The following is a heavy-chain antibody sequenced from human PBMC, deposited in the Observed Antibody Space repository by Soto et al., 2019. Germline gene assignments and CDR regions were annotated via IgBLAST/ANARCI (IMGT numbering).Heavy chain of an antibody. J-gene: IGHJ6*03. CDR3: ARALNSGYDPEYYYYYMDV. CDR2: LDWDDDK. D-gene: IGHD5-12*01. V-gene: IGHV2-70*11. Sequence: SGPTLVNPTQTLTLTCTFSGFSLSTSGMCVSWIRQPPGKALEWLARLDWDDDKYYSTSLKTRLTISKDTSKNQVVLTMTNMDPVDTATYYCARALNSGYDPEYYYYYMDVWGKGTTVTVSS. CDR1: GFSLSTSGMC.